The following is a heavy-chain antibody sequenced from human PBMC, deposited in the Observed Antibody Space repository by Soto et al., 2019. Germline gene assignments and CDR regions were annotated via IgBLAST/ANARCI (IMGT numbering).Heavy chain of an antibody. D-gene: IGHD6-13*01. CDR1: GFIFSDYA. CDR3: AKCHSSSWYVGGFDY. V-gene: IGHV3-30*18. Sequence: GGSLRLSCSASGFIFSDYAMHWVRQAPGKGMEWVAVILFDGNKKYYADSVKGRFTISRDNSKNTLYLQMNSLRAEDTAVYYCAKCHSSSWYVGGFDYWGQGTLVTVSS. CDR2: ILFDGNKK. J-gene: IGHJ4*02.